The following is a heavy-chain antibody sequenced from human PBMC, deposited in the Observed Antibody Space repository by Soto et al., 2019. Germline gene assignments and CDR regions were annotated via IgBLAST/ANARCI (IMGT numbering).Heavy chain of an antibody. CDR1: GGSISSYY. D-gene: IGHD3-3*01. V-gene: IGHV4-59*01. CDR3: ARDFAYFDS. Sequence: PSETLSLTCTVSGGSISSYYWSWIRQPPGKGLEWIGYIYYSGSTNYNPPLKGRVSISMDTSKNQFSLNLDSVTAADTAVYFCARDFAYFDSWGQGTLVTVSS. CDR2: IYYSGST. J-gene: IGHJ4*02.